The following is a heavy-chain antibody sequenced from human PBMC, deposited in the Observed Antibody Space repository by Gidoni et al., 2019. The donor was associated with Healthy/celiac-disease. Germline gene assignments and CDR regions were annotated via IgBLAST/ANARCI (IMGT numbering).Heavy chain of an antibody. Sequence: QLQLQESGPGLGKPSETLSLTCTVSGGSISSSSYYWGWIRQPPGQGLEWIGSLYYSGSTYYNPSLKSRVTISVDTSKNQFSLKLSSVTAADTAVYYCARQGTYYYDSSGYYYFDYWGQGTLVTVSS. J-gene: IGHJ4*02. V-gene: IGHV4-39*01. D-gene: IGHD3-22*01. CDR3: ARQGTYYYDSSGYYYFDY. CDR1: GGSISSSSYY. CDR2: LYYSGST.